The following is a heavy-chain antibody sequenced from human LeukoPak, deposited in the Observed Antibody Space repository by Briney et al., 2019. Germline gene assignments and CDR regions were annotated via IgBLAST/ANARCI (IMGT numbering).Heavy chain of an antibody. V-gene: IGHV4-34*01. CDR3: ASKLEYSTSSGIY. CDR1: GGSFSGYY. CDR2: INHSGST. D-gene: IGHD6-6*01. Sequence: TSETLSLTCAVYGGSFSGYYWSWIRQPPGKGLEWIGEINHSGSTNYNPSLKSRVTISVDTSKNQLSLKLSSVTAADTAVYYCASKLEYSTSSGIYWGQGTLVTVSS. J-gene: IGHJ4*02.